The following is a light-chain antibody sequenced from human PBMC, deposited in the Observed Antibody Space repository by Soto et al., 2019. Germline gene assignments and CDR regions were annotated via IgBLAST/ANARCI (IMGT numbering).Light chain of an antibody. J-gene: IGKJ4*01. CDR1: QNVLYSSNNKNY. V-gene: IGKV4-1*01. CDR3: QQYYGAPLT. CDR2: WAS. Sequence: DIVMTHSPQSLAVSLWERPTIHCNYRQNVLYSSNNKNYLAWYQQKLGQPPKMLIYWASTRESGVPDRFSGSGYGTDFNLTISSLQAEDVAVYYCQQYYGAPLTFGGGTKVDI.